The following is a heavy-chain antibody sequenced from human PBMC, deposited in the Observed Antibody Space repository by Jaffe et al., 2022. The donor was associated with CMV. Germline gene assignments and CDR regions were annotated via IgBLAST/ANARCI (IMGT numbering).Heavy chain of an antibody. D-gene: IGHD3-10*01. Sequence: QVQLQESGPGLVKPSETLSLTCTVSGGSISSYYWSWIRQPPGKGLEWIGYIYYSGSTNYNPSLKSRVTISVDTSKNQFSLKLSSVTAADTAVYYCARHRSGAATYWYFDLWGRGTLVTVSS. V-gene: IGHV4-59*08. CDR2: IYYSGST. CDR3: ARHRSGAATYWYFDL. CDR1: GGSISSYY. J-gene: IGHJ2*01.